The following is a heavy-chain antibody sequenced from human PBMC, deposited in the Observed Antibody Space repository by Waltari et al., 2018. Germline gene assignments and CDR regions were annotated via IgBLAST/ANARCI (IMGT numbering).Heavy chain of an antibody. J-gene: IGHJ4*02. CDR1: GYTFTGYY. CDR3: AVLKYSGSYYGSDY. CDR2: SNPNSGGT. Sequence: QVQLVQSGAEVKKPGASVKVSCKASGYTFTGYYMHWVRQAPGQGLERMGWSNPNSGGTNYAQKFQGRVTMTRDTSISTAYMELGRLRSDDTAVYDCAVLKYSGSYYGSDYWGQGTLVTVSS. D-gene: IGHD1-26*01. V-gene: IGHV1-2*02.